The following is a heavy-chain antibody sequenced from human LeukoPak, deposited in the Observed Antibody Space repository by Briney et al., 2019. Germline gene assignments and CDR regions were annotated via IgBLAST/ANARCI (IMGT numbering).Heavy chain of an antibody. Sequence: SETLSLTCTVSGGSISSYYWSWIRQPPGKGLEWIGYISYSGNTNYNPSPKSRVTISLDTSKNQFSLYLSSVTAADTAVYYCARGDTSSWYWAFGYWGQGTLVTVSS. CDR1: GGSISSYY. D-gene: IGHD6-13*01. CDR3: ARGDTSSWYWAFGY. J-gene: IGHJ4*02. V-gene: IGHV4-59*01. CDR2: ISYSGNT.